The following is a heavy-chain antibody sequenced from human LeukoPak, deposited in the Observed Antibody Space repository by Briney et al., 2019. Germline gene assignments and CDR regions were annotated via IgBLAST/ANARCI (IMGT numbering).Heavy chain of an antibody. CDR3: ARRLALLWFDP. D-gene: IGHD1-7*01. J-gene: IGHJ5*02. CDR2: ISAYNGNT. CDR1: GCTFSSYA. Sequence: ASVKVSCKASGCTFSSYAISWVRQAPGQGLEWMGWISAYNGNTNYAQKLQGRVTMTTDTSTSTAYLELRSLRSDDTAVYYCARRLALLWFDPWDQGTLVTVSS. V-gene: IGHV1-18*01.